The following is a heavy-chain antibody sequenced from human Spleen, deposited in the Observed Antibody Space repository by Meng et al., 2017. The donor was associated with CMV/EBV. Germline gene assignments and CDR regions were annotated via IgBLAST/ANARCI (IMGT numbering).Heavy chain of an antibody. V-gene: IGHV4-31*03. D-gene: IGHD3-3*01. J-gene: IGHJ6*02. CDR2: IDNSGST. CDR1: GGFIRSDDSY. CDR3: AKGTRRLTIFAPFYGMDV. Sequence: SETLSLTCNVSGGFIRSDDSYWTWIRQHPGKGLEWIGYIDNSGSTSYNPALKSRVTISVDTSKSQFSLRLSSVSAADTAVYYCAKGTRRLTIFAPFYGMDVWGQGTTVTVSS.